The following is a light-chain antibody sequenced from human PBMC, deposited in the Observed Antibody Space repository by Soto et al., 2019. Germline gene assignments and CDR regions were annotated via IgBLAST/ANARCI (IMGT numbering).Light chain of an antibody. Sequence: DIQMTQSPSTLSASVADRVTITCRASQSISRWLAWYQQKPGKDPKLLIHDDTSLESGVPARFSGSGSGTEFTLTISSLQPDDFATYYCQQYSSHRTFGQGTKVDIK. V-gene: IGKV1-5*01. CDR2: DDT. CDR3: QQYSSHRT. J-gene: IGKJ1*01. CDR1: QSISRW.